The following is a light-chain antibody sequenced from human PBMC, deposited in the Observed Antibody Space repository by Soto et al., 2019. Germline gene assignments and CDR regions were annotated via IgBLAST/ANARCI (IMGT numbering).Light chain of an antibody. Sequence: QSALTQPASVSGSPGQSITISCTGTSSDVGGYNYVSWYQQYPGKAPKLMIYDVSNRPSGVSNRFSGSKSGNTASLTISGLRGEDEAEYYCSSYTSSSAVVFGGGTKLTVL. CDR3: SSYTSSSAVV. CDR2: DVS. CDR1: SSDVGGYNY. J-gene: IGLJ3*02. V-gene: IGLV2-14*01.